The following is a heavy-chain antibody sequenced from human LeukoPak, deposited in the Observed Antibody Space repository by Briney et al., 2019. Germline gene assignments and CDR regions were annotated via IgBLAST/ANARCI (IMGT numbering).Heavy chain of an antibody. J-gene: IGHJ4*02. Sequence: GASVKVSCKASGYTFTSYGISWVRQAPGQGLEWMGWISAYNGNTNYAQKLQGRVTMTTDTSTSTAYMELRSLRSDDTAVYYCARDYGDYYGSGSYSIDFDYWGQGTLVTVSS. CDR3: ARDYGDYYGSGSYSIDFDY. CDR1: GYTFTSYG. V-gene: IGHV1-18*01. D-gene: IGHD3-10*01. CDR2: ISAYNGNT.